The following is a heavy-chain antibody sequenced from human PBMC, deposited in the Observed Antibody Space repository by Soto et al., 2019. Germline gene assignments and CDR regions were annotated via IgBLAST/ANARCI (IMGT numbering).Heavy chain of an antibody. CDR1: GGPFPSGGYY. CDR2: IYYNGDT. V-gene: IGHV4-31*03. J-gene: IGHJ4*02. CDR3: ARGDSQVSSVFDY. D-gene: IGHD3-16*01. Sequence: LSLTCTVSGGPFPSGGYYWSWIRQEPGKGLEWIGYIYYNGDTSYNPSLRSRVTISADTSKTQFSLNLSSVTSEDTAVYYCARGDSQVSSVFDYWGQGMLVTVSS.